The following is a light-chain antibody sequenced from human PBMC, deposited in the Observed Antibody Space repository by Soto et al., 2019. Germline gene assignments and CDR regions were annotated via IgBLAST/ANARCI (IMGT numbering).Light chain of an antibody. CDR1: SSDIGSYNY. V-gene: IGLV2-14*01. CDR3: SSYTTSTTYV. J-gene: IGLJ1*01. Sequence: QSALTQPASVSGSPGQSTTISCTGTSSDIGSYNYVSWYQQHPGRAPRLMIYEVNNRPSGVSNRFSGSKSGNTASLTISGLQAEDEADYYCSSYTTSTTYVFGPGSKLNVL. CDR2: EVN.